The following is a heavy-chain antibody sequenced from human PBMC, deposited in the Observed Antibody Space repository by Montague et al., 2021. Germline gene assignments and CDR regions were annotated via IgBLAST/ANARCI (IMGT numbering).Heavy chain of an antibody. V-gene: IGHV6-1*01. Sequence: CAISGDSVAINEPTRKSDRHSPARGLGRLLGCYYLSKRYNEYAVSVKSRITVNPDTSKNQFSLLLNSVTPEDTAVYYCARGWQKRFDPWGQGTLVTVSS. CDR2: CYYLSKRYN. J-gene: IGHJ5*02. CDR3: ARGWQKRFDP. CDR1: GDSVAINEPT. D-gene: IGHD5-24*01.